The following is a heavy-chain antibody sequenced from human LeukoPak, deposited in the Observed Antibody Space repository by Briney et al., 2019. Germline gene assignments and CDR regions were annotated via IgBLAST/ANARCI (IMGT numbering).Heavy chain of an antibody. CDR1: GFTFSSYA. Sequence: GGSLRLSCAASGFTFSSYAMSWVRQAPGKGLEWVSAISGSGGSTYYADSVKGRFTISRDNSKNTLYLQMSSLRAEDTAVYYCARIRGYDFWSGYYQHDAFDIWGQGTMVTVSS. D-gene: IGHD3-3*01. J-gene: IGHJ3*02. CDR3: ARIRGYDFWSGYYQHDAFDI. CDR2: ISGSGGST. V-gene: IGHV3-23*01.